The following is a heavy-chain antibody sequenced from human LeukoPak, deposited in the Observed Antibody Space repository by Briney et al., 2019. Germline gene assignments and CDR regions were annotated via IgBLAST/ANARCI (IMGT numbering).Heavy chain of an antibody. D-gene: IGHD3-22*01. CDR1: GGSISSYY. J-gene: IGHJ4*02. CDR3: AREAYYYDSSGYAPVFDY. Sequence: PSETLSLTCTVSGGSISSYYWSWIRQPPGKGLEWIGYIYYSGSTNYNPSLKSRVTISVDTSKNQFSLKLSSVTAADTAVYYCAREAYYYDSSGYAPVFDYWGQRTLVTVSS. CDR2: IYYSGST. V-gene: IGHV4-59*01.